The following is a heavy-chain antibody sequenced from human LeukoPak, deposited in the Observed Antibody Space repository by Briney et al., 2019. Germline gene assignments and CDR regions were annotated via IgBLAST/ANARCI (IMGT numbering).Heavy chain of an antibody. J-gene: IGHJ4*02. V-gene: IGHV3-13*01. CDR1: GFTFSSHD. D-gene: IGHD3-22*01. Sequence: GGSLRLSCVASGFTFSSHDMHWVRQATGKGLEWVSAIDTAGDTYYPDSVKGRFTISRENAKNSLYLQLNSLRAGDTAAYYCARGGDSSGYGRYKYYFDYWGQGTLVTVSS. CDR3: ARGGDSSGYGRYKYYFDY. CDR2: IDTAGDT.